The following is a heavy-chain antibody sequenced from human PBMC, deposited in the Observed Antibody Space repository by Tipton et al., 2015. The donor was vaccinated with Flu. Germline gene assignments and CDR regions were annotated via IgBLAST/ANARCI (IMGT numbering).Heavy chain of an antibody. CDR2: IYTSGGT. CDR3: ARMGDAFDI. Sequence: TLSLTCTVSGGSISSGSYYWSWIRQPAGKGLEWIGRIYTSGGTNYNPSLKSRVTISVDTSKNQFSLKLSSVTAADTAVYYCARMGDAFDIWGQGTMVTVSS. CDR1: GGSISSGSYY. J-gene: IGHJ3*02. V-gene: IGHV4-61*02. D-gene: IGHD3-16*01.